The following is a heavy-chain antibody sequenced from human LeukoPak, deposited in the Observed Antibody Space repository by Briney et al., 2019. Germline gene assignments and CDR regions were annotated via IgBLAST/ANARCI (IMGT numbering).Heavy chain of an antibody. V-gene: IGHV1-46*01. Sequence: ASVEVSCTASGYTFTSYYMHWVRQAPGQGLEWMGIINPSGGSTSYAQKFQGRVTMTRDTSTSTVYMELSGLRSEDTAVYYCARDRGSYLAYWGQGTLVTVSS. CDR1: GYTFTSYY. D-gene: IGHD1-26*01. J-gene: IGHJ4*02. CDR2: INPSGGST. CDR3: ARDRGSYLAY.